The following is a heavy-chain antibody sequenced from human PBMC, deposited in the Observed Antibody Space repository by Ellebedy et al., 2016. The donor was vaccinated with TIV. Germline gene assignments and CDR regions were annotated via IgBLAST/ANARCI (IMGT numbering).Heavy chain of an antibody. V-gene: IGHV4-61*08. CDR3: AKGTGWLPDY. CDR2: IYYSGST. J-gene: IGHJ4*02. Sequence: MPSETLSLTCTVSGCSVSSGGYYWSWIRQPPGKELPWMGYIYYSGSTNYNTSLKRRVTISLETSRNQFSLKLTSVTAEDTAVYYCAKGTGWLPDYWGQGTLVTVSS. D-gene: IGHD6-19*01. CDR1: GCSVSSGGYY.